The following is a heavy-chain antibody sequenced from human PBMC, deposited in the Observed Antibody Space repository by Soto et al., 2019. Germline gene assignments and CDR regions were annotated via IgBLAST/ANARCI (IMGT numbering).Heavy chain of an antibody. Sequence: TSETLSLTCTVSGGSISSSSYYWGWIRQPPGKGLEWIGSIYYSGSTYYNPSLKSRVTISVDTSKNQFSLKLSSVTAADTAVYYCARLFSSSWEDYYGMDVWGQGTTVTVSS. CDR2: IYYSGST. CDR1: GGSISSSSYY. D-gene: IGHD6-13*01. V-gene: IGHV4-39*01. CDR3: ARLFSSSWEDYYGMDV. J-gene: IGHJ6*02.